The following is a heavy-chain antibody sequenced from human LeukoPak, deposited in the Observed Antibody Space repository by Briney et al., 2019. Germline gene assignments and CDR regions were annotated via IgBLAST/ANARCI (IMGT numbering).Heavy chain of an antibody. CDR3: ARDRSDYYYDTPLGAFDI. J-gene: IGHJ3*02. D-gene: IGHD3-22*01. CDR1: GGSISSYY. Sequence: SETLSLTCTVSGGSISSYYWSWIRQPAGKGLEWIGRIYTSGSTNYNPSLKSRVTMSVDTSKNQFSLKLSSVTAADTAVYYCARDRSDYYYDTPLGAFDIWGQGTMVTVSS. CDR2: IYTSGST. V-gene: IGHV4-4*07.